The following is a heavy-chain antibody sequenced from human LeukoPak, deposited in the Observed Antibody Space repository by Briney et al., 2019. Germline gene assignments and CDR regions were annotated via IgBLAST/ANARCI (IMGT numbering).Heavy chain of an antibody. Sequence: SETLSLTYTVSGGSISSYYWSWIRQPPGKGLEWIGYIYYSGSTNYNPSLKSRVTISVDTSKNQFSLKLSSVTAADTAVYYCARLVVPAASFDYWGQGTLVTVSS. D-gene: IGHD2-2*01. CDR2: IYYSGST. CDR1: GGSISSYY. J-gene: IGHJ4*02. V-gene: IGHV4-59*08. CDR3: ARLVVPAASFDY.